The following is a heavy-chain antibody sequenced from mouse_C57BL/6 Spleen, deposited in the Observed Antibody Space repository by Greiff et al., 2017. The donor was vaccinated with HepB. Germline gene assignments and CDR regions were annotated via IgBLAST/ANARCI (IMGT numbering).Heavy chain of an antibody. CDR1: GYTFTNYW. CDR2: IYPGGGYT. V-gene: IGHV1-63*01. Sequence: QVQLKQSGAELVRPGTSVKMSCKASGYTFTNYWIGWAKQRPGHGLEWIGDIYPGGGYTNYNEKFKGKATLTAAKSSSTAYMQFSSLTSEDSAIYYCARRDYDYDDYFDYWGQGTTLTVSS. D-gene: IGHD2-4*01. J-gene: IGHJ2*01. CDR3: ARRDYDYDDYFDY.